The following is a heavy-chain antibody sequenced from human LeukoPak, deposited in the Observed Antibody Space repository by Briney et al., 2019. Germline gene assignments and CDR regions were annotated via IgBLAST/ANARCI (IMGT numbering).Heavy chain of an antibody. J-gene: IGHJ4*02. CDR2: IRYDGSNK. D-gene: IGHD2-8*02. Sequence: GSLRLSCAASGFTFSSYGMHWVRQAPGKGLEWVAFIRYDGSNKYYADSVKGRFTISRDNSKNTLYLQMNSLRAEDTAVYYCAKDLFQQTGDDYWGQGTLVTVSS. V-gene: IGHV3-30*02. CDR3: AKDLFQQTGDDY. CDR1: GFTFSSYG.